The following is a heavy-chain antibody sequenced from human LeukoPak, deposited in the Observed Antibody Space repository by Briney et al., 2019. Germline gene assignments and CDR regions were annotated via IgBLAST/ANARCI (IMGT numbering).Heavy chain of an antibody. Sequence: GGSLRLSCAASGFTLSDYHMHWVRQAPGKGLEWVAVISYDGSNKYYADSVKGRFTISRDNSKNTLYLQMNSLRAEDTAVYYCARDKKYFDYWGQGTLVTVSS. V-gene: IGHV3-30*03. CDR1: GFTLSDYH. CDR3: ARDKKYFDY. J-gene: IGHJ4*02. CDR2: ISYDGSNK.